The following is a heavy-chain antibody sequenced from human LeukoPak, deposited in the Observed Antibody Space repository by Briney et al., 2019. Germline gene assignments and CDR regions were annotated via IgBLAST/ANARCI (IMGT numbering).Heavy chain of an antibody. J-gene: IGHJ3*02. CDR3: ASGISVDPDTFDI. D-gene: IGHD3-3*02. CDR2: VSNSGTT. CDR1: NGSISLHF. V-gene: IGHV4-4*08. Sequence: KPSETLSLTCTVSNGSISLHFWSWIRQSPGKGLEWIGYVSNSGTTHYNPSLKSRVTISVDTSKSHLSLKLSSVTAADTAVYYCASGISVDPDTFDIWGPRTMVTVSP.